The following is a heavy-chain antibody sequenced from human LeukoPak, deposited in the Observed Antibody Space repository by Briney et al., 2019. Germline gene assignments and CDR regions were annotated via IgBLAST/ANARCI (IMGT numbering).Heavy chain of an antibody. J-gene: IGHJ5*02. CDR1: GGSISSGGYS. CDR3: ARDSLSITIFGVARGWFDP. V-gene: IGHV4-30-4*07. D-gene: IGHD3-3*01. CDR2: IYYSGST. Sequence: PSETLSLTCAVSGGSISSGGYSWSWIRQPPGKGLEWIGYIYYSGSTYYNPSLKSRVTISVDTSKNQFSLKLSSVTAADTAVYYCARDSLSITIFGVARGWFDPWGQGTLVTVSS.